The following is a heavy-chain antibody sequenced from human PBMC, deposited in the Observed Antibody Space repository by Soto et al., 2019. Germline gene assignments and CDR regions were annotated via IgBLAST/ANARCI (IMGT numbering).Heavy chain of an antibody. CDR2: ISGSGGST. CDR3: AKDNGIQLEQGPY. V-gene: IGHV3-23*01. D-gene: IGHD1-1*01. CDR1: GFTLSSYA. J-gene: IGHJ4*02. Sequence: PGGSLRLSCAASGFTLSSYAMSWVRQAPGKGLEWVSAISGSGGSTYYADSVKGRFTISRDNSKNTLYLQMNSLRAEDTAVYYCAKDNGIQLEQGPYWGQGTLVTVSS.